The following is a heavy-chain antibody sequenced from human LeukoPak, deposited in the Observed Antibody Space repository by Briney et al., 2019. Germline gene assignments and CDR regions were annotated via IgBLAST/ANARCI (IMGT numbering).Heavy chain of an antibody. CDR1: GYTFTSYY. CDR2: INPSGGST. D-gene: IGHD3-3*01. Sequence: ASVKVSCKAAGYTFTSYYMHWVRQAPGQGLEWMGIINPSGGSTSYAQKFQGRVTMTRDTSTSTVYMELSSLRSEDTAVYYCASNFGVVTLPLDYWGQGTLVTVSS. V-gene: IGHV1-46*01. CDR3: ASNFGVVTLPLDY. J-gene: IGHJ4*02.